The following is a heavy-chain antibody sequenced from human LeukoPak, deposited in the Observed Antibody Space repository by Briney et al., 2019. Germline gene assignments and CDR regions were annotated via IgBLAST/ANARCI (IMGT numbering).Heavy chain of an antibody. D-gene: IGHD1-1*01. CDR3: ARHEGGTTYDY. V-gene: IGHV4-59*08. CDR1: GGSINRYY. Sequence: SETLSLTCTVSGGSINRYYWSWIRQPPGKGLEWIGYISYSGSTDYNPSLKSRVTISVDTSKNQFSLRLTSVTAADTAVYYCARHEGGTTYDYWGRGTLVTVSS. CDR2: ISYSGST. J-gene: IGHJ4*02.